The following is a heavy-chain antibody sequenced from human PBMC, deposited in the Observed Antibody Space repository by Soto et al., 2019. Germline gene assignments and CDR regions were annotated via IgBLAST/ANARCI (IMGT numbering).Heavy chain of an antibody. D-gene: IGHD2-15*01. CDR2: FDPEEAET. CDR1: GYTLTEFS. Sequence: GASVKVSCKVSGYTLTEFSIHWVRQAPGKGLEWMGGFDPEEAETIYAQKFQGRVTMTEDSSTDTAYMELSSLRSDDTAVYYCATGNVEGVAEYYFDYWGQGTLVTVSS. J-gene: IGHJ4*02. V-gene: IGHV1-24*01. CDR3: ATGNVEGVAEYYFDY.